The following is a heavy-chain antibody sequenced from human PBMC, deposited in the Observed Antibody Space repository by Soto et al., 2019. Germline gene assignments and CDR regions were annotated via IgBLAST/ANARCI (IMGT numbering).Heavy chain of an antibody. CDR3: ARDQGDCSGGSCRHYYYGMDV. V-gene: IGHV1-69*01. D-gene: IGHD2-15*01. J-gene: IGHJ6*02. CDR2: IIPIFGTA. Sequence: QVQLVQSGAEVKKPGSSVKVSCKASGGTFSSYAISWVRQAPGQGLEWMGGIIPIFGTANYAQKFQGRVTITADESTSTAYMELSSLRSEDTAVYYCARDQGDCSGGSCRHYYYGMDVWGQGTTVTVSS. CDR1: GGTFSSYA.